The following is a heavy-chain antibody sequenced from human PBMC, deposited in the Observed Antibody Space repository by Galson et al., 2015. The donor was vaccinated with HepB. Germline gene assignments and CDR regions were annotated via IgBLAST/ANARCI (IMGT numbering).Heavy chain of an antibody. CDR2: INTNTGNP. CDR3: ARGHRSCYYGVRNDAFDI. J-gene: IGHJ3*02. V-gene: IGHV7-4-1*02. CDR1: GYTFPTYA. D-gene: IGHD4-17*01. Sequence: SVKVSCKASGYTFPTYAINWVRQAPGRGLEWMGWINTNTGNPTYAHGFTSRFVFSLDTSVTTAYLQISSLKAADTAVYYCARGHRSCYYGVRNDAFDIWGQGAVVIVSS.